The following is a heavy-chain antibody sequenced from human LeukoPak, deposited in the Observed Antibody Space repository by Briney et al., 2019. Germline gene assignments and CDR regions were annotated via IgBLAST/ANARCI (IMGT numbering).Heavy chain of an antibody. V-gene: IGHV4-34*01. CDR3: ARGFRRYQRTFDY. Sequence: SETLSLTCTVSGGSISSYYWSWIRQPPGKGLEWIGEINHGGSTNYNPSLKSRVTISVDTSKNQFSLKLSSVTAADTAVYYCARGFRRYQRTFDYWGQGTLVTVSS. CDR2: INHGGST. J-gene: IGHJ4*02. D-gene: IGHD2-2*01. CDR1: GGSISSYY.